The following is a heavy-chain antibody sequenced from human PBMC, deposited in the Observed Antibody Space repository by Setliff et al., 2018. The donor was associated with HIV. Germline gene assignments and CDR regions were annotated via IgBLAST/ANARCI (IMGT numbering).Heavy chain of an antibody. CDR3: ARGSYYYYNMDV. J-gene: IGHJ6*04. V-gene: IGHV4-4*07. CDR1: GGSMSSHY. CDR2: MYHTGMS. Sequence: SSETLSLTCSVSGGSMSSHYWTWVRQPAGKGLEWIGRMYHTGMSNYNPSLKSRVTMSVSPSKNQFSLKLTSVTAADTAVYYCARGSYYYYNMDVWGKGTTVTVSS.